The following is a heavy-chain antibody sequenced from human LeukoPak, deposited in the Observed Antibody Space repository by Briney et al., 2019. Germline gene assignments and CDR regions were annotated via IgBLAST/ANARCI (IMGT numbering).Heavy chain of an antibody. CDR1: GFTFSSYW. V-gene: IGHV3-7*04. CDR2: IKHDGSDK. CDR3: ARSQSLGY. J-gene: IGHJ4*02. Sequence: GGSLRLSCAASGFTFSSYWMSWVRQAPGKGLEWVANIKHDGSDKYYVDSVKGRFTISRDNAENSLYLQVNSLRAEDTAMYYCARSQSLGYWGQGTLVTVSS.